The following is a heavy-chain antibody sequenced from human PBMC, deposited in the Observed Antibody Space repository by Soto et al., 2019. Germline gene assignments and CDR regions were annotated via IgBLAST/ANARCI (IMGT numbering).Heavy chain of an antibody. Sequence: QVQLVQSGAEVKKPGSSVKVSCKTSGGTFRNHIITWVRQAPGQGLEWMGRVIPLLDITNYAQKFQGRVTITAAKSTSTTYLEMNSLRSEDTAVYYCARDSPIGSTFSGYDAIDYWGQGTLVTVSS. D-gene: IGHD5-12*01. CDR1: GGTFRNHI. CDR2: VIPLLDIT. CDR3: ARDSPIGSTFSGYDAIDY. J-gene: IGHJ4*02. V-gene: IGHV1-69*08.